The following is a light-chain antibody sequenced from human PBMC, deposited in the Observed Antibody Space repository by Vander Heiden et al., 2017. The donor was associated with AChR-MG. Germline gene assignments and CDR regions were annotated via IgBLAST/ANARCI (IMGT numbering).Light chain of an antibody. CDR2: DVS. Sequence: QSALTPPASVSGSPGQSITISCTGTSSDVGGYNYVSWYQQHPGKAPKLVIYDVSNRPSGVSNRFSGSKSGNTASLTISGLQAEDEADYYCSSYTSSSTGVFGTGTKVTVL. V-gene: IGLV2-14*03. J-gene: IGLJ1*01. CDR1: SSDVGGYNY. CDR3: SSYTSSSTGV.